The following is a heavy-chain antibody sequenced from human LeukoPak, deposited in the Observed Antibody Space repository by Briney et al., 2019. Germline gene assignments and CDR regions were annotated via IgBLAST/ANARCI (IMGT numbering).Heavy chain of an antibody. D-gene: IGHD3-22*01. J-gene: IGHJ5*02. CDR2: IDPEDGET. CDR1: GYTLNDLS. Sequence: ASVRVSCKASGYTLNDLSMHWVRQAPGKGLEWMGGIDPEDGETIYAQKFQGGVTLSEDTSTDTAYMELRSLRSEDTAGYSCATGYYDNSGYYFRAWGQGTLVTVSS. V-gene: IGHV1-24*01. CDR3: ATGYYDNSGYYFRA.